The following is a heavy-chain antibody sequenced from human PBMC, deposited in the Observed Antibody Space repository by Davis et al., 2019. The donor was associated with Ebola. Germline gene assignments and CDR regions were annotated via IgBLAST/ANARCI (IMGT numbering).Heavy chain of an antibody. Sequence: GSLRLSCAVYGGSLSGYWSWIRQPPGKGLEWIGEINHSGSTNYNPSLKSRVTISIDTSKNHFSLKLSSVTAADTAVYYCARFSLAVPGTVYWGQGTLVTVSS. CDR2: INHSGST. CDR1: GGSLSGY. CDR3: ARFSLAVPGTVY. V-gene: IGHV4-34*01. D-gene: IGHD6-19*01. J-gene: IGHJ4*02.